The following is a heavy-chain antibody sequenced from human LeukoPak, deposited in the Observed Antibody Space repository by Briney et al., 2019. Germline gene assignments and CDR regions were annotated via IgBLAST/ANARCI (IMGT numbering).Heavy chain of an antibody. V-gene: IGHV3-23*01. CDR3: AKEPEGYNRLFDY. CDR2: ISGSGGST. J-gene: IGHJ4*02. D-gene: IGHD5-24*01. CDR1: GFTFTSYA. Sequence: GGSLRLSCAASGFTFTSYAMSWVRQAPGKGLEWVAAISGSGGSTYYADSVKGRFTISRDNSKNTLYLQMNSLRAEDTAVYYCAKEPEGYNRLFDYWGQGSLVGVCS.